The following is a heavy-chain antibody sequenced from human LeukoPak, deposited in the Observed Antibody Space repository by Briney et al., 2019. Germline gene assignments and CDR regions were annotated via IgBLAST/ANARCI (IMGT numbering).Heavy chain of an antibody. CDR2: IYYSGST. J-gene: IGHJ4*02. V-gene: IGHV4-59*08. CDR3: ARSTYHDFWSGYYTGFLVDY. CDR1: GGSISSYY. Sequence: SETLSLTCTVSGGSISSYYWSWIRQPPGKGLEWIGHIYYSGSTHYNPSLKGRVTISVDTSKNQFSLKLSSVTAADTAVYYCARSTYHDFWSGYYTGFLVDYWGRGTLVTVSS. D-gene: IGHD3-3*01.